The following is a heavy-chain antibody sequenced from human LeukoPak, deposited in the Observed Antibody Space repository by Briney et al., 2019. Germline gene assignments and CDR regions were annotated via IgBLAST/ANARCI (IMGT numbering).Heavy chain of an antibody. CDR2: MNPNSGNT. Sequence: VASVKVSCKASGYTFTSYGISWVRQATGQGLEWMGWMNPNSGNTGYAQKFQGRVTMTRNTSISTAYMELSSLRSEDTAVYYCARRRGFSQSYYGDYHFDPWGQGTLVTVSS. D-gene: IGHD4-17*01. V-gene: IGHV1-8*02. CDR1: GYTFTSYG. CDR3: ARRRGFSQSYYGDYHFDP. J-gene: IGHJ5*02.